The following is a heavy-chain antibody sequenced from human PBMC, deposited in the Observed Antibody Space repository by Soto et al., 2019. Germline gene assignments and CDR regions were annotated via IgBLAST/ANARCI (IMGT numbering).Heavy chain of an antibody. V-gene: IGHV3-23*01. CDR3: AKFSGDYYDTSGYYLWDY. D-gene: IGHD3-22*01. J-gene: IGHJ4*02. Sequence: GGSLRLSCAASGFTFSNCAMSWVRQAPGKGLEWVSIISGSGGSTYYADSVKGRFTISRDRYKNTLYLQMSSLRADDTAVYYCAKFSGDYYDTSGYYLWDYWGQGTLVTVSS. CDR1: GFTFSNCA. CDR2: ISGSGGST.